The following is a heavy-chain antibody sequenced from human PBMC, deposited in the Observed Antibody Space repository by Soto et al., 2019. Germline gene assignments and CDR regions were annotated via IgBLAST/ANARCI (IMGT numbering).Heavy chain of an antibody. D-gene: IGHD3-10*01. J-gene: IGHJ4*02. V-gene: IGHV1-69*17. Sequence: QVQLVQSGAEVKRPGSSVKVSCESSGDTFNSYVISWVRQAPGQGLEWMGGIIPIIGVTHYAQKFQGRVTISALSSTGTAYMELTNLGVEDTAIYYCATESRGAKGADHWGQGTLVTVSS. CDR1: GDTFNSYV. CDR2: IIPIIGVT. CDR3: ATESRGAKGADH.